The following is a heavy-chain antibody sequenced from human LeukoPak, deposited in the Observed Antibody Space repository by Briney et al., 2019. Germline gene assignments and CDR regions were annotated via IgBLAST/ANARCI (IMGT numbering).Heavy chain of an antibody. J-gene: IGHJ4*02. V-gene: IGHV4-34*01. CDR2: INHSGTT. CDR3: AAYSSSLDDY. CDR1: SESSSSYF. D-gene: IGHD6-13*01. Sequence: SETPSLTCAVSSESSSSYFSTCFPHPPGKGLEWLGDINHSGTTYYNPSLKSRLTISVDTSKSQFSLRLNSVTAADTSVYYCAAYSSSLDDYWGQGTLVTVSS.